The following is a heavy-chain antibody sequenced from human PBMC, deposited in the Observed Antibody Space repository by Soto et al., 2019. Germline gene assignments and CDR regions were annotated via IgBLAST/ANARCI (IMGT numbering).Heavy chain of an antibody. CDR1: GFIFTSYA. CDR3: AKNYQFDC. CDR2: INVGDAGT. J-gene: IGHJ4*02. V-gene: IGHV3-23*01. D-gene: IGHD2-2*01. Sequence: EVQLLESGGGLEQPGGSLRLSCAASGFIFTSYAISWVRQAPGKGLEWVSSINVGDAGTNYADSVKGRFTISRDNSKNTLYLQMNFLRADDTAIYYCAKNYQFDCWGQGTLVTVSS.